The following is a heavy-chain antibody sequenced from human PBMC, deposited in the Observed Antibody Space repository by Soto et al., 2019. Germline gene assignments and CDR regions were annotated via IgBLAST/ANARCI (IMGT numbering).Heavy chain of an antibody. D-gene: IGHD3-22*01. CDR1: GFTFSSYA. V-gene: IGHV3-23*01. CDR3: AKEADYYDSSGYYYAFDY. J-gene: IGHJ4*02. Sequence: PGGSLRLSCAASGFTFSSYAMSWVRQAPGKGLEWVSAISGSGGSTYYADSVKGRFTISRDNSKNTLYLQMNSLRAEDTAVYYCAKEADYYDSSGYYYAFDYWGQGALVTVSS. CDR2: ISGSGGST.